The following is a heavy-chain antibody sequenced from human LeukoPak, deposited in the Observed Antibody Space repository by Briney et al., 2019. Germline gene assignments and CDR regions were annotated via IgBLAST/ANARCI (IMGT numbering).Heavy chain of an antibody. CDR3: ASAISDYDILTGYPEW. V-gene: IGHV3-21*01. Sequence: PGGSLRLSCAASGFAFSSYSMNWVRQAPGKGLEWVSSISSSSSYIYYADSVKGRFTISGDNAKNSLYLQMNSLRAEDTAVYYCASAISDYDILTGYPEWWGQGTLVTVSS. D-gene: IGHD3-9*01. CDR2: ISSSSSYI. J-gene: IGHJ4*02. CDR1: GFAFSSYS.